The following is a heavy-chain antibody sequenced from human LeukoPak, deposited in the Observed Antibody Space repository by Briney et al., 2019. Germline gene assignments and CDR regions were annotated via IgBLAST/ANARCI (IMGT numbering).Heavy chain of an antibody. D-gene: IGHD4/OR15-4a*01. V-gene: IGHV4-39*01. CDR3: ARLLDYGMVNY. Sequence: SETLSLTCTVSGGSISSSSYYWGWIRQPPGKGLEWIGSIYYSGSTYYNPSLKSRVTISVDTSKNQFSLKLSSVTAADTAVYYCARLLDYGMVNYWGQGTLVTVSS. J-gene: IGHJ4*02. CDR2: IYYSGST. CDR1: GGSISSSSYY.